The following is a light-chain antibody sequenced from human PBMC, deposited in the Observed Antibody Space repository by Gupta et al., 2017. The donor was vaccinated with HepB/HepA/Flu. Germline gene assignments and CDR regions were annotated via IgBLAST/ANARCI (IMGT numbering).Light chain of an antibody. J-gene: IGKJ2*02. CDR2: GAS. Sequence: DIQMTQSPSSLSASVGDRVTITCRASQSIRNYLNWFQQKPGKAPKLLIYGASSVKSGVPSRFSGSGSGTDFTLTISRRQPEDFATYYCQQRDSFPCIFGQGTKMYIK. CDR1: QSIRNY. CDR3: QQRDSFPCI. V-gene: IGKV1-39*01.